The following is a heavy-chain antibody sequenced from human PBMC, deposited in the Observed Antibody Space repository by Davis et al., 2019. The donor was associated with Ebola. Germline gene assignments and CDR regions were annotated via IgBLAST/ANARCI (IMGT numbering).Heavy chain of an antibody. V-gene: IGHV3-30*18. J-gene: IGHJ4*02. CDR2: ISYDGSNK. CDR3: AKNAGGTTTRVITS. Sequence: GESLKISCAASGFTFSSYGMHWVRQAPGKGLEWVAVISYDGSNKYYADSVKGRFTISRDNSRNTLYLQMNSLRAEDAAVYYCAKNAGGTTTRVITSWGQGTLVTVSS. D-gene: IGHD3-22*01. CDR1: GFTFSSYG.